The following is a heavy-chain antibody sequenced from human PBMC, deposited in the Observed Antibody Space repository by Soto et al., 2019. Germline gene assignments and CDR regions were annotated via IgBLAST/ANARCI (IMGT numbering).Heavy chain of an antibody. J-gene: IGHJ4*02. D-gene: IGHD6-19*01. CDR2: LSGSGTST. CDR1: GFSFVNYA. V-gene: IGHV3-23*01. Sequence: SLRLSCAASGFSFVNYAMNWVRQAPGKGLEWVSGLSGSGTSTYYADSVKGRFTISRDNSRDTLFLQMNSLTADDTAVYYCAKATTNGGWFNPFDSWGQGALGTVPQ. CDR3: AKATTNGGWFNPFDS.